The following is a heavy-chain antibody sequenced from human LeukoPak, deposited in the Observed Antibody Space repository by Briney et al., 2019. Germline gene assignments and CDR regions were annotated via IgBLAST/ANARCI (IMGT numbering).Heavy chain of an antibody. D-gene: IGHD5-24*01. CDR1: GCSFTSYW. V-gene: IGHV5-51*01. Sequence: GESLKISCKGSGCSFTSYWIGWVRQMPGKGLEWMGIIYPGDSDTRYSPSFQGQVTILADKSISTAYLQRSSLKASDTAMYYCARPVEMATIDDAFDIWGQGTMVTVSS. J-gene: IGHJ3*02. CDR2: IYPGDSDT. CDR3: ARPVEMATIDDAFDI.